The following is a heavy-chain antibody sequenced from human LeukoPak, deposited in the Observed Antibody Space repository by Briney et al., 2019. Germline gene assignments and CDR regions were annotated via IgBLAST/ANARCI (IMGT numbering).Heavy chain of an antibody. CDR3: ARGLHVDIVATIPN. D-gene: IGHD5-12*01. CDR1: GFTFSSYS. CDR2: ISSSSSYI. J-gene: IGHJ4*02. V-gene: IGHV3-21*01. Sequence: PGGSLRLSCAASGFTFSSYSMNWVRQAPGKGLEWVSSISSSSSYIYYADSVKGRFTISRDNAKNSPYLQMNSLRAEDTAVYYCARGLHVDIVATIPNWGQGTLVTVSS.